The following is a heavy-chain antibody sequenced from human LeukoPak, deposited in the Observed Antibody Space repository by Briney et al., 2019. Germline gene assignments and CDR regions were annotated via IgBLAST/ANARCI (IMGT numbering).Heavy chain of an antibody. CDR2: IKQGGSEK. J-gene: IGHJ4*02. D-gene: IGHD1-26*01. CDR1: GITFSSYW. V-gene: IGHV3-7*01. Sequence: GGSLRLSCVASGITFSSYWMSWVRQAPGKGLEWVANIKQGGSEKYCVDSVKGRFIISRDNAKNSLYLQMNRLRAEDTAIYYCARVEWELRTNDYWGQGTLVTVSS. CDR3: ARVEWELRTNDY.